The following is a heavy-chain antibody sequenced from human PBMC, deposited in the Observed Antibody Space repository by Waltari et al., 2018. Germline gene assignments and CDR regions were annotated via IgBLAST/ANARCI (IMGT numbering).Heavy chain of an antibody. Sequence: QVQLVQSGAEVKKPGASVKVSCKASGYTFTSYYLHWVRQSPGQGLEWMGIINPSGGSTSYAQKFQGRVTMTRDTSTSTVYMELSSLRSEDTAVYYCARDRVYDGGSSGWFDPWGQGTLVTVSS. V-gene: IGHV1-46*01. CDR1: GYTFTSYY. CDR2: INPSGGST. J-gene: IGHJ5*02. D-gene: IGHD2-8*01. CDR3: ARDRVYDGGSSGWFDP.